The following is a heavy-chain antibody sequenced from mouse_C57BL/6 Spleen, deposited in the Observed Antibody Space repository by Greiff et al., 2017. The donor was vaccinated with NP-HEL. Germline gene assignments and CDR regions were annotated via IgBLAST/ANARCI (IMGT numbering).Heavy chain of an antibody. CDR1: GYTFTEYT. J-gene: IGHJ4*01. CDR2: FYPGSGSI. CDR3: ARHVLPRAMDY. V-gene: IGHV1-62-2*01. Sequence: QVQLQQSGAELVKPGASVKLSCKASGYTFTEYTIHWVKQRSGRGLEWIGRFYPGSGSIKYNEKFKDKATLTADKSSSTAYMELSSLSSEDSSVYFCARHVLPRAMDYWGQGTSVTVSS. D-gene: IGHD2-10*01.